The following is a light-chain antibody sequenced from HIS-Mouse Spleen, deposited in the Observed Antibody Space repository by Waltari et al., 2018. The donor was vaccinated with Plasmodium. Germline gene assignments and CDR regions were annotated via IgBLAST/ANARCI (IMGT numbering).Light chain of an antibody. V-gene: IGKV3-15*01. CDR1: QSVSSN. Sequence: EIVMTQSTATLSVSPGDRATLSCRASQSVSSNLAWYQQKPGKAPRLLIYGASTRATGIPARFSGSGSGTEFTLTISSMQSEDFAVYYCQQYNNWPRGTFGQGTKVEIK. J-gene: IGKJ1*01. CDR2: GAS. CDR3: QQYNNWPRGT.